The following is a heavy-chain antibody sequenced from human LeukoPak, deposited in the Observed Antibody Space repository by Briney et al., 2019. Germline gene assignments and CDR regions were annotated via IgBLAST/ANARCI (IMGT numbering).Heavy chain of an antibody. V-gene: IGHV1-2*02. J-gene: IGHJ3*01. CDR1: GYIFTGYY. D-gene: IGHD3-10*01. Sequence: ASVKVSCKTSGYIFTGYYIHWVRQAPGQGLEWMGWINPNTGGTNYAQDFQGRVTMTRDTYVTTAYMERRSLRSDDTAVCFCARERESGRSDAFDGWGQGTMVTVSS. CDR3: ARERESGRSDAFDG. CDR2: INPNTGGT.